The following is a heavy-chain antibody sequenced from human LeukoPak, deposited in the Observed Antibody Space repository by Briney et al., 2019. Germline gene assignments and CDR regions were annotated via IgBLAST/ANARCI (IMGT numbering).Heavy chain of an antibody. Sequence: ASVKVSCKASGYTFTSYYMHWVRQAPGQGLEWMGIISPSGGSTSYAQKFQGRVTMTRDTSTSTVYMELSSLRSEDTAVYYCARDGYYYDSSGYYSDYWGQGTLVTVSS. D-gene: IGHD3-22*01. CDR1: GYTFTSYY. CDR3: ARDGYYYDSSGYYSDY. CDR2: ISPSGGST. V-gene: IGHV1-46*01. J-gene: IGHJ4*02.